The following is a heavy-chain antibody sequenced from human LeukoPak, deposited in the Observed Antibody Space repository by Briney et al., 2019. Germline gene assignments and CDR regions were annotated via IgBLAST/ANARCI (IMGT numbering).Heavy chain of an antibody. Sequence: SETLSLTCTVSGGSISSSSYYWGWIRQPPGKGLEWIGSIYYSGSTYYNPPLKSRVTISVDTSKNQFSLKLSSVTAADTAVYYCAREISGSLDYWGQGTLVTVSS. V-gene: IGHV4-39*02. D-gene: IGHD1-26*01. CDR2: IYYSGST. J-gene: IGHJ4*02. CDR3: AREISGSLDY. CDR1: GGSISSSSYY.